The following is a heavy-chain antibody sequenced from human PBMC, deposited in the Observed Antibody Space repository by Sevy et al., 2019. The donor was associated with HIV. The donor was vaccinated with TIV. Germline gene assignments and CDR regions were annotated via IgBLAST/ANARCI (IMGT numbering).Heavy chain of an antibody. CDR1: GYTFTSYD. CDR2: MNPNSGNT. CDR3: ARSGGSRSWFDP. D-gene: IGHD3-16*01. J-gene: IGHJ5*02. V-gene: IGHV1-8*01. Sequence: ASVKVSRKASGYTFTSYDINWVRQATGQGLEWMGWMNPNSGNTGYAQKFQGRVTMTRNTSISTAYMELSSLRSEDTAVYYCARSGGSRSWFDPWGQGTLVTVSS.